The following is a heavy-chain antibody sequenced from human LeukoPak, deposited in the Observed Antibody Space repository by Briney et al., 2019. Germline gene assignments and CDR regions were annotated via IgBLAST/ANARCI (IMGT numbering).Heavy chain of an antibody. CDR1: GFTFGDYG. CDR3: ARDRGWLQYIDY. D-gene: IGHD5-24*01. CDR2: INWNGGNT. V-gene: IGHV3-20*04. Sequence: RPGGSLRLSCAASGFTFGDYGMGWVRQAPGKGLEWVSSINWNGGNTAYADSVKGRFTISRDTAKDSLYLQLNSLRAEDTALYYCARDRGWLQYIDYWGQGTLVTVSS. J-gene: IGHJ4*02.